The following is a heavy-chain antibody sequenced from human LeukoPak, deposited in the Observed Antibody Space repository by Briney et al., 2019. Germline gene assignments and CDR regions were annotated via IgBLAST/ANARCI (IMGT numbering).Heavy chain of an antibody. CDR3: ARGVWLGYAFDI. V-gene: IGHV4-38-2*02. D-gene: IGHD3-16*01. J-gene: IGHJ3*02. CDR2: IYHRGST. Sequence: SETLSLTCTVSGYSISSGYYWGWIRQPPGKGLEWIGSIYHRGSTYYNPSLKSRVTISVDTSKNQFSLKLSSVTAADTAVYYCARGVWLGYAFDIWGQGTMVTVSS. CDR1: GYSISSGYY.